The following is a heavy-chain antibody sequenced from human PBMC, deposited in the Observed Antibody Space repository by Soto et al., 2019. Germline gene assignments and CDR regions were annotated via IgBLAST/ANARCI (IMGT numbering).Heavy chain of an antibody. CDR3: ARPYGSGSYPLDYFDY. J-gene: IGHJ4*02. Sequence: EVQLLESGGGLVQPGGSLRLSCAASGFTFSSYAMSWVRQAPGKGLEWVSGFSGSGGSTYYADSVKGRFTISRDNAKNSLYLQMNSLRAEDTAVYYCARPYGSGSYPLDYFDYWGQGTLVTVSS. CDR2: FSGSGGST. V-gene: IGHV3-23*01. CDR1: GFTFSSYA. D-gene: IGHD3-10*01.